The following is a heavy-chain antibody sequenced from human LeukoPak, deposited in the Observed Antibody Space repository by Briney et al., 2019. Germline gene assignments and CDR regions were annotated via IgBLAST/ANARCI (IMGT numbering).Heavy chain of an antibody. D-gene: IGHD5-18*01. J-gene: IGHJ6*02. V-gene: IGHV1-69*04. Sequence: SVKVSCKASGGTFSSYAISWVRQAPGQGLEWMGRIIPILGIANYTQKFQGRVTITADKSTSTAYMELSSLRSEDTAVYYCAMDTAMVIYYYYYGMDVWGQGTTVTVSS. CDR1: GGTFSSYA. CDR2: IIPILGIA. CDR3: AMDTAMVIYYYYYGMDV.